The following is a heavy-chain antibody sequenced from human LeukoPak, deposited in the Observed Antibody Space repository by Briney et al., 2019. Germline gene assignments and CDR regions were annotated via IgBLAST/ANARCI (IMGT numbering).Heavy chain of an antibody. J-gene: IGHJ4*02. D-gene: IGHD6-19*01. CDR2: ISAYNGNT. V-gene: IGHV1-18*01. CDR3: ARDRSIAVEGYLDY. CDR1: GYTFTSYG. Sequence: ASVKVSCKASGYTFTSYGISWVRQAPGQGLEWMGWISAYNGNTNYAQKLQGRVTMTTDTSTSTAYMELRSLRSDDTAVYYCARDRSIAVEGYLDYWGQGTLVTVSS.